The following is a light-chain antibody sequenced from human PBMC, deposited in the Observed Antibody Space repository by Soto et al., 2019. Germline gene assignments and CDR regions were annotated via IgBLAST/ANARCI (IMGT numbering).Light chain of an antibody. V-gene: IGLV1-51*01. J-gene: IGLJ2*01. CDR3: GTXDSSLSAGV. CDR1: SSNIENNY. Sequence: QSVLTQPPSVSAAPGQKVTISCSGSSSNIENNYVSWYQQFPGTAPKLLIYDNNKRPSGIPDRFSGSKSGTSATLGITGLXXXXXXXXXXGTXDSSLSAGVFGGGTKLTVL. CDR2: DNN.